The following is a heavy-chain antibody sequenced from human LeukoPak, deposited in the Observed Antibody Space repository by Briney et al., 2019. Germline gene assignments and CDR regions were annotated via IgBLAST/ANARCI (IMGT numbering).Heavy chain of an antibody. CDR1: GFTFTVDY. V-gene: IGHV1-2*02. CDR2: INPNNGGT. Sequence: ASVKVSCKASGFTFTVDYMHCGRQAPGQGLEWMGWINPNNGGTNYAQKFQGRVTMTLDTSSITGYMELSSLRSDDTAVYFCARGNGGEWYSFDYWGQGTLVTVFS. D-gene: IGHD2-21*01. CDR3: ARGNGGEWYSFDY. J-gene: IGHJ4*02.